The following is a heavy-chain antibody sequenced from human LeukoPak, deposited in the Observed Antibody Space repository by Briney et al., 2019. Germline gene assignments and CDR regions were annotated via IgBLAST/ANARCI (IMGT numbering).Heavy chain of an antibody. V-gene: IGHV1-18*01. CDR2: ISGNNDNP. CDR1: GYTFSNFG. Sequence: ASVRVSCKTSGYTFSNFGINWVRQAPGQGHEWMGWISGNNDNPNYGQKFQGRFTVTTDSSTSTAYMELRNLRFDDTAVYYCARDGTSTGDYWGQGTLVTVSS. CDR3: ARDGTSTGDY. D-gene: IGHD2-2*01. J-gene: IGHJ4*02.